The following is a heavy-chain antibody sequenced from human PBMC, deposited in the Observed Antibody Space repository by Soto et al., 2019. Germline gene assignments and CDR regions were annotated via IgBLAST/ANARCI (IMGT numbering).Heavy chain of an antibody. CDR3: AIHWITRRHPDSIDF. CDR1: GGSISSSRCH. Sequence: SETLSLTCTVSGGSISSSRCHWGWIRQSPGKGLEWIASIKYSGTTFYNPSLKSRVTLSVDTSKNQFALKLSSVTAAETAVYYCAIHWITRRHPDSIDFSGQGTMVT. CDR2: IKYSGTT. J-gene: IGHJ3*01. D-gene: IGHD3-10*01. V-gene: IGHV4-39*01.